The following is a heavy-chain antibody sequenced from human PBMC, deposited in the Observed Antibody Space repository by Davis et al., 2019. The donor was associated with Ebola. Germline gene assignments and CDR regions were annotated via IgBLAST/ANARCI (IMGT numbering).Heavy chain of an antibody. D-gene: IGHD3-9*01. CDR3: ARGVYDILTSLRGWFDP. CDR2: INHSGST. CDR1: AGSFSDYY. Sequence: MPSETLSLTCAVYAGSFSDYYWNWIRQPPGKGLEWIGEINHSGSTNYNPSLKSRVTISVDTSKNQFSLKLSSVTAADTAVYYCARGVYDILTSLRGWFDPWGQGTLVTVSS. J-gene: IGHJ5*02. V-gene: IGHV4-34*01.